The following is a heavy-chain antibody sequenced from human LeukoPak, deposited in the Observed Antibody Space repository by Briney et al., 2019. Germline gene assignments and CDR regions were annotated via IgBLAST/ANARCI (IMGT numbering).Heavy chain of an antibody. CDR2: IKQDGSEK. V-gene: IGHV3-7*01. CDR3: ARSPVRYCSSTSCYAGVYYYYYMDV. Sequence: GGSLRLSCAASGFTFSSYWISWVRQAPGKGLEWVANIKQDGSEKYYVDSVKGRFTISRDNAKNSLYLQMNSLRAEDTAVYYCARSPVRYCSSTSCYAGVYYYYYMDVWGKGTTVTISS. CDR1: GFTFSSYW. D-gene: IGHD2-2*01. J-gene: IGHJ6*03.